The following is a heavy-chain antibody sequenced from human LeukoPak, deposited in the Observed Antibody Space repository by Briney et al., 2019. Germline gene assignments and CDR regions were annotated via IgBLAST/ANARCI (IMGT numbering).Heavy chain of an antibody. D-gene: IGHD6-6*01. V-gene: IGHV1-69*13. CDR1: GGTFSSYA. CDR3: ARSAARQTTYYYYYMDV. J-gene: IGHJ6*03. CDR2: IIPIFGTA. Sequence: GASVKVSCKASGGTFSSYAISWVRQAPGQGLEWMGGIIPIFGTANYPQKFQGRVTITADESTSTAYMELSSLRSEDTAVYYCARSAARQTTYYYYYMDVWGKGTTVTVSS.